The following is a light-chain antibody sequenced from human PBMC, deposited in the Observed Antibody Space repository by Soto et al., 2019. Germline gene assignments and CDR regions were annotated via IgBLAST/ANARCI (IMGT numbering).Light chain of an antibody. J-gene: IGKJ5*01. CDR2: GAS. CDR3: QQHSTSPIT. V-gene: IGKV3-20*01. Sequence: EIEMTQSPATLSLSPVAGASLXRRSSETLIRNYLAWHQQRPGQAPRLLVYGASSRATGIPDRFSGSGSGTDFTLTISSLEPEDFAVYYCQQHSTSPITFGQGTRLEIK. CDR1: ETLIRNY.